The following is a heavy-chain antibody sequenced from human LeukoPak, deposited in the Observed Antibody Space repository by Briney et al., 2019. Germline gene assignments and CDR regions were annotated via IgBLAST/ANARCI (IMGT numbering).Heavy chain of an antibody. V-gene: IGHV3-30*18. J-gene: IGHJ4*02. Sequence: GGSLRLSCAASGFTFNNYGMHWVRQAPGKGLEWVAVISYDGSGKYYADSVKGRFTISRDNSKNMLYLQMNSLRDEDTAVYFCAKDRGRVWYYFDYWGQGALLTVSS. CDR2: ISYDGSGK. D-gene: IGHD6-19*01. CDR1: GFTFNNYG. CDR3: AKDRGRVWYYFDY.